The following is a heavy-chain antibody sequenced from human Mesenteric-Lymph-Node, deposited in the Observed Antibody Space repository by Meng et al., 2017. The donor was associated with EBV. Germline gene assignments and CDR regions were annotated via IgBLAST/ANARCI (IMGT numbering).Heavy chain of an antibody. D-gene: IGHD3-22*01. Sequence: QVRVVQSGGEVKGPGSSVRVSCKSSGGSFTKYAFNWVRQASGQGLEWMGIINPSGGSTSYAQKFQGRVTMTRDTSTSTVYMELSSLRSEDTAVYYCARDRYYDSSGPHYWGQGTLVTVSS. V-gene: IGHV1-46*01. CDR1: GGSFTKYA. J-gene: IGHJ4*02. CDR2: INPSGGST. CDR3: ARDRYYDSSGPHY.